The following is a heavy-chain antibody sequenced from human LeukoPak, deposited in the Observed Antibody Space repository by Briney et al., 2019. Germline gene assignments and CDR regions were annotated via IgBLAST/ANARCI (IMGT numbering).Heavy chain of an antibody. CDR3: AGRRVLDASFDY. J-gene: IGHJ4*02. CDR1: GFTFRSYG. CDR2: IYSGDNT. D-gene: IGHD3-16*01. V-gene: IGHV3-NL1*01. Sequence: PGGSLRLSCAASGFTFRSYGMHWVRQAPGKGLEWVSVIYSGDNTYYVESVKGRFTISRDNSKNTLFLQMNRLRAEDTAVYYCAGRRVLDASFDYWGQGTLVTVSS.